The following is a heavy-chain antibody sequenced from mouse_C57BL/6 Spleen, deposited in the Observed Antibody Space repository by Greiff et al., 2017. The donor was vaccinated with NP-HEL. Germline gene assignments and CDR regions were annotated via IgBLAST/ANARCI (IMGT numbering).Heavy chain of an antibody. CDR3: ARWAPITTVVASSYYFDY. CDR1: GYTFTGYW. D-gene: IGHD1-1*01. Sequence: QVHVKQSGAELMKPGASVKLSCKATGYTFTGYWIEWVKQRPGHGLEWIGEILPGSGSTNYNEKFKGKATFTADTSSNTAYLQLSSLTSEDTAVYYCARWAPITTVVASSYYFDYWGQGTTLTVSS. CDR2: ILPGSGST. J-gene: IGHJ2*01. V-gene: IGHV1-9*01.